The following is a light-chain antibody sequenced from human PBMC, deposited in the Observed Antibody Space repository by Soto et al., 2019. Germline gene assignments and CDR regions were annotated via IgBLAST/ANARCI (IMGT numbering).Light chain of an antibody. Sequence: QSVLTHPASVSGSPGQSITISCTGTSSDVGSYNLVSWYQQHPGKAPKLMIYEGSKRPSGVSNRSPGSKSGNTASLTISGLQAEDEADYYCCSYAGSGTFFYVLGTGTKVTVL. J-gene: IGLJ1*01. V-gene: IGLV2-23*03. CDR2: EGS. CDR3: CSYAGSGTFFYV. CDR1: SSDVGSYNL.